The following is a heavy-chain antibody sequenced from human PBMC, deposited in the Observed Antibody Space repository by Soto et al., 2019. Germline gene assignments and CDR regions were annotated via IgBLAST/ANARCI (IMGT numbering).Heavy chain of an antibody. CDR3: ASLHFPRGDYYDFWSGYSVDFDY. Sequence: SETLSLTCTVSGGSISSSSYYWGWIRQPPGKGLEWIGSIYYSGSTYYNPSLKSRVTISVDTSKNQFSLKLSSVTAADTAVYYCASLHFPRGDYYDFWSGYSVDFDYWGQGTLVTVSS. J-gene: IGHJ4*02. V-gene: IGHV4-39*01. D-gene: IGHD3-3*01. CDR2: IYYSGST. CDR1: GGSISSSSYY.